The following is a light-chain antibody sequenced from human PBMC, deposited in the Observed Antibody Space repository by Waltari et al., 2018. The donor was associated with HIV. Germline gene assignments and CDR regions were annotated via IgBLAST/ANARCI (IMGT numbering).Light chain of an antibody. Sequence: EIVFTPSPAPLSLSPGERATFFCRANASISSSYLAWYQQKPGQAPRLLMYGASTRAAGIPDRFSGSGSGTYFTLTISRLEPADFGVYYCQQYGRSPPYTFGQGTKLEIK. J-gene: IGKJ2*01. V-gene: IGKV3-20*01. CDR3: QQYGRSPPYT. CDR2: GAS. CDR1: ASISSSY.